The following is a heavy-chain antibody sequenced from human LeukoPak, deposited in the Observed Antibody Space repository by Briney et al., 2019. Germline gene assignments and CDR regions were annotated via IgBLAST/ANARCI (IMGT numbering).Heavy chain of an antibody. Sequence: GGSLRLSCAASGFTFSSYAMSWVRQAPGKGLEWVSAISGSGGSTYYADSVKGRFTISRDNSKNTLYLQMNSLRAEDTAVYYCAKVPRCGGDCYWRGYYFDHWGQGTLVTVSS. CDR2: ISGSGGST. CDR1: GFTFSSYA. J-gene: IGHJ4*02. V-gene: IGHV3-23*01. D-gene: IGHD2-21*01. CDR3: AKVPRCGGDCYWRGYYFDH.